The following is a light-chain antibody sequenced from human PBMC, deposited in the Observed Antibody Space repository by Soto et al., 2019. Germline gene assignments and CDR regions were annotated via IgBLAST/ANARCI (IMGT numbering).Light chain of an antibody. CDR1: QRVSNNY. Sequence: EIVLTQSPGTLSLSPGERATLSCRASQRVSNNYLAWYQQKPGQAPRLLIYGASTRATGIPDRFGGSGSATDFTLTISRLEPEDFAVYYCQQYGSSPPITFCQGTRLEIK. V-gene: IGKV3-20*01. CDR3: QQYGSSPPIT. CDR2: GAS. J-gene: IGKJ5*01.